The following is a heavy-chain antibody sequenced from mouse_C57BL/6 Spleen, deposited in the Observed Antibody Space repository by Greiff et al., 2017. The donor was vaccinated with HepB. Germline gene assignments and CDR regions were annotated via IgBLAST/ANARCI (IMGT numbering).Heavy chain of an antibody. J-gene: IGHJ1*03. V-gene: IGHV2-2*01. CDR1: GFSLTSYG. CDR2: IWSGGST. Sequence: VKVVESGPGLVQPSQSLSITCTVSGFSLTSYGVHWVRQSPGKGLEWLGVIWSGGSTDYNAAFISRLSISKDNSKSQVFFKMNSLQADDTAIYYCARNKGVVAHWYFDVWGTGTTVTVSS. D-gene: IGHD1-1*01. CDR3: ARNKGVVAHWYFDV.